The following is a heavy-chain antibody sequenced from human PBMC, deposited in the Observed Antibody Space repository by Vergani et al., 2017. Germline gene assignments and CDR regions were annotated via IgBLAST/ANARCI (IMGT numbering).Heavy chain of an antibody. CDR2: IIPILGIA. Sequence: QVQLVQSGDAVKKPGSSVKVSCKASGGTFRSYAISWVRQAPGHGLEWMGRIIPILGIANYAQKFQGRVTMTEDTSTETAYMELSSLRSEDTAVYYCATYDWFDPWGQGTLVTVSS. J-gene: IGHJ5*02. CDR3: ATYDWFDP. CDR1: GGTFRSYA. V-gene: IGHV1-69*02.